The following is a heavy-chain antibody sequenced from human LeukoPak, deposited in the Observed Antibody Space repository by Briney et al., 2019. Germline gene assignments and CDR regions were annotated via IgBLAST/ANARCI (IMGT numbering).Heavy chain of an antibody. V-gene: IGHV1-69*13. D-gene: IGHD3-3*01. J-gene: IGHJ6*03. CDR3: AREARYYDFWSGYRYYYYYYMDV. CDR1: GGTFSSYA. Sequence: ASVKVSCKASGGTFSSYAISWVRQAPGQGLEWMGGIIPIFGTANYAQKFQGRVTITADESTSTAYMELSSLRSEDTAVYYCAREARYYDFWSGYRYYYYYYMDVWGKGTTVTVSS. CDR2: IIPIFGTA.